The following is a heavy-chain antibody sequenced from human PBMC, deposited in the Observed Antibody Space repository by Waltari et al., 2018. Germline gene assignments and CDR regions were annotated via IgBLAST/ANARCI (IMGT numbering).Heavy chain of an antibody. CDR3: ARLPGYSSGWYDN. CDR2: SSPSDGHT. Sequence: QVQLLQSGAEVKRPGASVKVSCTTSGYTFIRYGVDWVRQAPGQGLEWMGWSSPSDGHTNYEQKFQGRGTMTTDTSTSTAYMELRDLRSDDTAIYYCARLPGYSSGWYDNWGQGTLVTVSS. D-gene: IGHD6-19*01. V-gene: IGHV1-18*01. CDR1: GYTFIRYG. J-gene: IGHJ4*02.